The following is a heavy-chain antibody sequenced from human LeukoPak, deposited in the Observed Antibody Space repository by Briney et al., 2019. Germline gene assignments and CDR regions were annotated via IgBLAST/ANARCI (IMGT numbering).Heavy chain of an antibody. D-gene: IGHD3-10*01. CDR2: ISSSSSCT. J-gene: IGHJ4*02. CDR3: AKTEPYGSGSYYPGY. V-gene: IGHV3-11*06. Sequence: GGSLRLSCAASGFTFSDYYMSWIRQAPGKGLEWVSYISSSSSCTNYADSVKGRFTISRDNTKNSVYLQMNSLRAEDTAVYYCAKTEPYGSGSYYPGYWGQGTLVTVSS. CDR1: GFTFSDYY.